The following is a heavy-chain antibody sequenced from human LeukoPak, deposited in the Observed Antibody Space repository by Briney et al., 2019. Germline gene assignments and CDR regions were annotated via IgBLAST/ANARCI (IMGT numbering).Heavy chain of an antibody. CDR2: INPSSGGT. V-gene: IGHV1-2*02. CDR3: AKVVGSAWYDY. CDR1: GYTFTGYY. Sequence: ASVRVSCKASGYTFTGYYMHWVRQAPGQGLEWMGWINPSSGGTKYAQKFQGSVTMTRDTSTSTAYMELRSLRSDDTAVYYCAKVVGSAWYDYWGQGTLVTVSS. D-gene: IGHD2-15*01. J-gene: IGHJ4*02.